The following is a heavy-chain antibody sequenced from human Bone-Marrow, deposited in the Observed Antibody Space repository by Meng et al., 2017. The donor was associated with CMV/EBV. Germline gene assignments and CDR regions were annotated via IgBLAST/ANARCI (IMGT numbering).Heavy chain of an antibody. CDR3: ARTTIFGVVNRYYFDY. CDR2: IIPIFGTA. Sequence: SVKVSCKASGGTFSSYAISWVRQAPGQGLEWMGGIIPIFGTANYAQKFQGRVTITTDESTSTAYMELSSLRSEDTAVYYCARTTIFGVVNRYYFDYWGQGTRVTVSS. V-gene: IGHV1-69*05. CDR1: GGTFSSYA. J-gene: IGHJ4*02. D-gene: IGHD3-3*01.